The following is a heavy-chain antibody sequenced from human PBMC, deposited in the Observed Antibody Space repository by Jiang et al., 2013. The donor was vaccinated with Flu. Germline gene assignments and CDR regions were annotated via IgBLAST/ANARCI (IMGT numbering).Heavy chain of an antibody. J-gene: IGHJ3*01. Sequence: QSGSELKKPGASVKVSCKASGYTFTSYAMNWVRQAPGQGLEWMGWINTNTGNPTYAQGFTGRFVFSLDTSIDTMYLDLSGLTPDDTAVYFCARDTYPRGGETGAFDFWGQGTMVTVSS. V-gene: IGHV7-4-1*02. CDR1: GYTFTSYA. D-gene: IGHD3-10*01. CDR3: ARDTYPRGGETGAFDF. CDR2: INTNTGNP.